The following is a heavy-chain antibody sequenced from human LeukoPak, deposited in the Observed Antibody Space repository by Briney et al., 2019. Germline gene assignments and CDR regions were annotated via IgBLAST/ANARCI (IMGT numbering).Heavy chain of an antibody. CDR1: GGSISSYY. V-gene: IGHV4-59*08. Sequence: PSETLSLTCTVSGGSISSYYWSWIRQPPGKGLEWIGYIYYSGSTNYNPSLKSRVTISVDTSKNQFSLKPSSVTAADTAVYYCARLLYSSSWYSLDYWGQGTLVTVSS. CDR2: IYYSGST. D-gene: IGHD6-13*01. CDR3: ARLLYSSSWYSLDY. J-gene: IGHJ4*02.